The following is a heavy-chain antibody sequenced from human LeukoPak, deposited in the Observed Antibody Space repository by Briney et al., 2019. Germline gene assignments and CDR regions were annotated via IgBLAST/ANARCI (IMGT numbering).Heavy chain of an antibody. V-gene: IGHV4-59*01. CDR1: GGSISSYY. CDR3: ARGYGNPDWFDP. J-gene: IGHJ5*02. D-gene: IGHD4-17*01. CDR2: IYYSGST. Sequence: SETLSLTCTVSGGSISSYYWSWIRQPPGKGLEWIGYIYYSGSTNYNPSLKSRVTISVDTSKSQFSLKLSSVTAADTAVYYCARGYGNPDWFDPWGQGTLVTVSS.